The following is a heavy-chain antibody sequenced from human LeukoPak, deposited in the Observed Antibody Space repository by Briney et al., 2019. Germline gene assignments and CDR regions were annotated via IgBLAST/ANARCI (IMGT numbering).Heavy chain of an antibody. D-gene: IGHD5-18*01. CDR3: ARAGYSYGYGYFDY. CDR1: GFTFDDYG. CDR2: INWNGGST. Sequence: RAGGSLRLSCAASGFTFDDYGMSWVRQAPGKGLEWVSGINWNGGSTGYADSVKGRFTISRDNAKNSPYLQMNSLRAEDTALYYCARAGYSYGYGYFDYWGQGTLVTVSS. J-gene: IGHJ4*02. V-gene: IGHV3-20*04.